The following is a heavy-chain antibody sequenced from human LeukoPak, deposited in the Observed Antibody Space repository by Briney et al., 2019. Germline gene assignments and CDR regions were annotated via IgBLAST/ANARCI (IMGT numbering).Heavy chain of an antibody. CDR3: ARGCSGGSCYSKAAGIDY. CDR2: IIPIFGTA. D-gene: IGHD2-15*01. Sequence: SVKVSCKASGGTFSSYAISWVRQAPGQGLEWMGGIIPIFGTANYAQKFQGRVTITADESTSTAYMELSSLRSEDTAVYYCARGCSGGSCYSKAAGIDYWGQGTLVTVSS. CDR1: GGTFSSYA. J-gene: IGHJ4*02. V-gene: IGHV1-69*13.